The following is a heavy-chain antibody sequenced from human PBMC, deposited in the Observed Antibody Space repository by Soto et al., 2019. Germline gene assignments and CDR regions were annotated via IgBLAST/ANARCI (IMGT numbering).Heavy chain of an antibody. CDR1: GFTFSSYE. D-gene: IGHD1-26*01. CDR2: ISSSGSTI. Sequence: EVQLVESGGGLVQPGGSLRLSCAASGFTFSSYEMNWVRQAPGKGLEWVSYISSSGSTIYYADSVKGRFTTSRDNAKNSLYLQMNSLRAEDTAVYYCARSWELLDYWGQGTLVTVSS. CDR3: ARSWELLDY. J-gene: IGHJ4*02. V-gene: IGHV3-48*03.